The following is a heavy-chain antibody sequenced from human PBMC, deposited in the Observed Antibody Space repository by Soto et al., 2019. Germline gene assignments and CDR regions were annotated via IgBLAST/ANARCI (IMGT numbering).Heavy chain of an antibody. D-gene: IGHD6-13*01. V-gene: IGHV4-39*01. CDR2: IFHSGST. CDR1: GGSIISNSYY. J-gene: IGHJ4*02. Sequence: SETLSLTCTVSGGSIISNSYYWGWIRQPPGKGLEWIGSIFHSGSTYYNPSLKSRVTMSVDTSKNQFSLSLASVTAADTAVYYCERNFLFKSRWYLSRVDYWGQGTLVTVSS. CDR3: ERNFLFKSRWYLSRVDY.